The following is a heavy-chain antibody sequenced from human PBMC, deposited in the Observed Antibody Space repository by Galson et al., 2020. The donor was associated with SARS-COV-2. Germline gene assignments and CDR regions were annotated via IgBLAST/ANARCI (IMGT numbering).Heavy chain of an antibody. V-gene: IGHV4-4*07. CDR1: GGSISSYY. Sequence: SETLSLTCTVSGGSISSYYWSWIRQPAGKGLEWIGRIYTSGSTNYNPSLKSRVTMSVDTSKNQFALKLSSVTAADTAVYYCARDHHRSSSMIVRGVGMDVWGQGTTVTVSS. CDR3: ARDHHRSSSMIVRGVGMDV. CDR2: IYTSGST. J-gene: IGHJ6*02. D-gene: IGHD3-22*01.